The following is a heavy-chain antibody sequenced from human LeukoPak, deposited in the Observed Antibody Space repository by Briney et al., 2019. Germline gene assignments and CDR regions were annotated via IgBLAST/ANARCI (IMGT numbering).Heavy chain of an antibody. J-gene: IGHJ4*02. CDR2: MNPNTGAT. CDR1: GYTFTGYY. V-gene: IGHV1-2*02. Sequence: GASVKVSCKPSGYTFTGYYLHWVRQAPGQAFEWMGWMNPNTGATMYPQKFQGRVTMSRDTSISPAYSDLNSLRCYDSAVYYCARGRVGRGWPRPFYFGFWGQGSLVTVSS. CDR3: ARGRVGRGWPRPFYFGF. D-gene: IGHD5-12*01.